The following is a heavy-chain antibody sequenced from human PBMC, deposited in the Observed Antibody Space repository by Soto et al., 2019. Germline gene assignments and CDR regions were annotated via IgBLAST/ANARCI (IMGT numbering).Heavy chain of an antibody. Sequence: PGGSLRLSCAASGFTFRDYAMSWVRQAPGKGLEWVSGIGSSGGTTHLADSVKGRFTISRDNSKNTLYLQMNSLRAEDTAVYYCAKDGNYYDILTPGFDYWGQGTLVTVSS. CDR3: AKDGNYYDILTPGFDY. V-gene: IGHV3-23*01. CDR2: IGSSGGTT. D-gene: IGHD3-9*01. CDR1: GFTFRDYA. J-gene: IGHJ4*02.